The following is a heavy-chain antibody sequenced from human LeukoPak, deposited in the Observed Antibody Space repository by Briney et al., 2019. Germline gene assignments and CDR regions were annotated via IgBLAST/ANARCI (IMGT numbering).Heavy chain of an antibody. CDR2: ISSSGSTI. CDR3: AELGITMIGGV. Sequence: AGGSLRLSCAASGFTFSSYEMNWVRQAPGNGLGWVSYISSSGSTIYYADSVKGRFTISRDNAKNSLYLQMNSLRAEDTAVYYCAELGITMIGGVWGKGTTVTISS. V-gene: IGHV3-48*03. CDR1: GFTFSSYE. J-gene: IGHJ6*04. D-gene: IGHD3-10*02.